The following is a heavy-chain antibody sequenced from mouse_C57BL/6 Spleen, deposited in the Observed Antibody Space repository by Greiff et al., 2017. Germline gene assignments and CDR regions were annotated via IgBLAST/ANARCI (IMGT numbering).Heavy chain of an antibody. D-gene: IGHD1-1*01. CDR1: GFTFSDYY. V-gene: IGHV5-16*01. CDR3: ARKGAYYGSSYGYFDV. J-gene: IGHJ1*03. CDR2: INYDGSST. Sequence: EVKLMESEGGLVQPGSSMKLSCTASGFTFSDYYMAWVRPVPEKGLEWVANINYDGSSTYYLDSLKSRFIISRDNAKNILYLQMSSLKSEDTATYYCARKGAYYGSSYGYFDVWGTGTTVTVSS.